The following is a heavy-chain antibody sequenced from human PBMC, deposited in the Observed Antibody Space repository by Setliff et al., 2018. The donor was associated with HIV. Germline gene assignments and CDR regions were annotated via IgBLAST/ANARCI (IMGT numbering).Heavy chain of an antibody. CDR2: ISGSGATT. CDR1: GFSFSNYG. J-gene: IGHJ6*03. V-gene: IGHV3-23*01. Sequence: GGSLRLSCAASGFSFSNYGMHWVRQAPGKGLEWVSGISGSGATTNYADSVKGRFTISRDNSKNTLYLQMSTLRAEDTAVYYCAKDGGGDYYYYYMDVWGKGTTVTVSS. D-gene: IGHD2-15*01. CDR3: AKDGGGDYYYYYMDV.